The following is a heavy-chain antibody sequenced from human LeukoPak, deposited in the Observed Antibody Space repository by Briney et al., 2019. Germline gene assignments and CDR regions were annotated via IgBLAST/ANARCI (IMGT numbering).Heavy chain of an antibody. CDR1: GGSFSGYF. V-gene: IGHV4-59*10. D-gene: IGHD3-10*01. CDR2: IYTSGST. Sequence: SETLSLTCAVYGGSFSGYFWSWIRQPAGKGLEWIGRIYTSGSTNYNPSLKSRVTISVDTSKNQFSLKLSSVTAADTAVYYCARMLRSGSYYRVGYFDYWGQGTLVTVSS. CDR3: ARMLRSGSYYRVGYFDY. J-gene: IGHJ4*02.